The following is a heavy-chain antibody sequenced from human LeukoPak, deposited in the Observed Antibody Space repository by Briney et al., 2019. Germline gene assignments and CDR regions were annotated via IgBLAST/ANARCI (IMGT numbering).Heavy chain of an antibody. D-gene: IGHD1/OR15-1a*01. V-gene: IGHV4-59*01. CDR1: GGSISSYY. Sequence: SETLSLTSTVSGGSISSYYWSWIRQPPGKGLEWIGYIYYSGSTNYNPSLKSRVTISVDTSKNQFSLKLSSVTAADTAVYYCARGPNRRYFDYWGQGTLVTVSS. J-gene: IGHJ4*02. CDR2: IYYSGST. CDR3: ARGPNRRYFDY.